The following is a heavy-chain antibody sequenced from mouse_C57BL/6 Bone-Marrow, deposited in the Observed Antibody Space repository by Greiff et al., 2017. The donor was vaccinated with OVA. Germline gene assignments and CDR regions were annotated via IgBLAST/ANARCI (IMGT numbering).Heavy chain of an antibody. J-gene: IGHJ2*01. CDR1: GFTFSSYG. D-gene: IGHD2-3*01. V-gene: IGHV5-6*02. CDR2: ISSGGSYT. Sequence: DVMLVESGGDLVKPGGSLKLSCAASGFTFSSYGMSWVRQTPDKRLEWVATISSGGSYTYYPDSVKGRFTLSRANAKNTLYLQMSSLKSENTAMXDCARRRYYDYWGQGTTLTVSS. CDR3: ARRRYYDY.